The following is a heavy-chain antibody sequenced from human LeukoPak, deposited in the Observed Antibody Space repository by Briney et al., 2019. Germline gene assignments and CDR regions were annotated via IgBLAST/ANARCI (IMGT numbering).Heavy chain of an antibody. J-gene: IGHJ3*02. Sequence: GESLKISCKGSGYSFTSYWIAWVRQMPGKGLEWMGIIYPGDSDTRYSPSFQGQVTISADKSISTAYLQWSSLKASDTAVYYCARYSPELYKRAFDIWGQGTMVTVSS. CDR3: ARYSPELYKRAFDI. V-gene: IGHV5-51*01. CDR1: GYSFTSYW. D-gene: IGHD2-15*01. CDR2: IYPGDSDT.